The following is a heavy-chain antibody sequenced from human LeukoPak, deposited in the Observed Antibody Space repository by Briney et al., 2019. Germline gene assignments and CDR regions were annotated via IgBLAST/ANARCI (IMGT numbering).Heavy chain of an antibody. J-gene: IGHJ4*02. V-gene: IGHV1-18*01. D-gene: IGHD1-26*01. CDR3: ARDLVDGGEAPGAY. CDR1: GYTFTNYG. Sequence: GASVKVSCKASGYTFTNYGITWMRQAPGQGLEWMGWINTYNGNTNYAQKLQGRVTITTDTSTSTAYMELRSLRSDDTAVFYCARDLVDGGEAPGAYWGQGAMVTVSS. CDR2: INTYNGNT.